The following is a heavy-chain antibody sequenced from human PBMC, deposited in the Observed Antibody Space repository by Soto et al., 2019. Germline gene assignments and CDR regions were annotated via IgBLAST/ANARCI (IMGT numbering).Heavy chain of an antibody. D-gene: IGHD1-20*01. J-gene: IGHJ4*02. V-gene: IGHV1-69*08. CDR3: TRGGRENNWNDGNFEY. CDR1: VGTFSSYS. CDR2: VVPKIGNI. Sequence: QVQLDQSGAEVKKPGSSVKVSCKAPVGTFSSYSINWVRQAPAQGLEWMGRVVPKIGNINFVRKFQGRLTLTADKSTRTAFLELSSLRPEDTAVYYCTRGGRENNWNDGNFEYWGQGTQVTVSS.